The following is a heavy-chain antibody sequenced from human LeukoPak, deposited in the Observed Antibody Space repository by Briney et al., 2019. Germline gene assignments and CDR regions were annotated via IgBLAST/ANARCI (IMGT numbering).Heavy chain of an antibody. CDR3: AKDKVGQLVRGNWFDP. Sequence: GGSLRLSCAASGFTVSSNYMSWVRQAPGKGLEWVSVIYSGGSTYYADSVKGRFTISRDNSKNTLYLQMNSLRAEDTAVYYCAKDKVGQLVRGNWFDPWGQGTLVTVSS. V-gene: IGHV3-53*01. J-gene: IGHJ5*02. CDR1: GFTVSSNY. CDR2: IYSGGST. D-gene: IGHD6-6*01.